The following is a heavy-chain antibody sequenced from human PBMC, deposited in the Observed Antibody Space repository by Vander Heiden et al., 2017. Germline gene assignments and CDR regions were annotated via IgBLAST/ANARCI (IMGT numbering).Heavy chain of an antibody. Sequence: EVRLLESGGDLVQPGGSLRLSCAASGFNFGAYALTWVRQAQNKGLEGVSCISGAGDGSVDADSVRGRFTISRDSSRNTLFLQMDSLRDDDTATYFCGRDPNGDYIGAFEFWGQGTVVTVS. CDR3: GRDPNGDYIGAFEF. D-gene: IGHD4-17*01. V-gene: IGHV3-23*01. J-gene: IGHJ3*01. CDR1: GFNFGAYA. CDR2: ISGAGDGS.